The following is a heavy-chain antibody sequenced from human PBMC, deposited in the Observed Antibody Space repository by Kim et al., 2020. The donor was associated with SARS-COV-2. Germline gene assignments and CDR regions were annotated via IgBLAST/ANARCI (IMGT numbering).Heavy chain of an antibody. J-gene: IGHJ4*02. CDR1: GFTFSSYA. CDR3: AKCPVTYSSSPFDS. V-gene: IGHV3-23*01. Sequence: GGSLRLSCAASGFTFSSYAMSWVRQASGKGLEWVSDISGSGGSTYYADSVKGRFTISRDNSKNTLFLQMNSLRAEDTAVYYCAKCPVTYSSSPFDSWGQGTLVTVSS. D-gene: IGHD6-6*01. CDR2: ISGSGGST.